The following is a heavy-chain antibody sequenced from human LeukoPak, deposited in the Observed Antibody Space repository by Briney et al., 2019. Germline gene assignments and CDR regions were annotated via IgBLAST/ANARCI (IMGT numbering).Heavy chain of an antibody. CDR3: ARLDDSSVYYYRWFDP. J-gene: IGHJ5*02. Sequence: PSETLSLTCTVSGGSISSSSYYWGWIRQPPGKGLEWIGSIYYSGSTYYNPSLKSRVTTSVDTSKNQFSLKLSSVTAADTAVYYCARLDDSSVYYYRWFDPWGQGTLVTVSS. CDR1: GGSISSSSYY. V-gene: IGHV4-39*01. D-gene: IGHD3-22*01. CDR2: IYYSGST.